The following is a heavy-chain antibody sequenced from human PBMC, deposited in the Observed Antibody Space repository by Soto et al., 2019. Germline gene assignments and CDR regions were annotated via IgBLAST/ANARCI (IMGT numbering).Heavy chain of an antibody. Sequence: QVQLVQSGAEVKKPGSSVKVSCKASGGTFSSYAISWVRQAPGQGLEWMGGIIPIFGTANYAQKFQGRVTITADEDTSTAYMELSSLRSEDTAVYYCARDRDIDSSGWYNWFDPWGQGTLVTVSS. CDR2: IIPIFGTA. V-gene: IGHV1-69*01. J-gene: IGHJ5*02. CDR1: GGTFSSYA. CDR3: ARDRDIDSSGWYNWFDP. D-gene: IGHD6-19*01.